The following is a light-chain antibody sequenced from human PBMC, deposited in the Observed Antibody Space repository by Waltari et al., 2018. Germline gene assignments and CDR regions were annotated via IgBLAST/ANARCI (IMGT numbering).Light chain of an antibody. Sequence: EIVLTQSPGTLSLSPGERATLSCRASQSVGRTLTWYQQKPSQAPRLRIYGASSRATDIPDMFSGSGSGTDFSLTIRILEPEDFAVYYCQHYVRLPVTFGQGTKVEIK. J-gene: IGKJ1*01. CDR2: GAS. CDR3: QHYVRLPVT. CDR1: QSVGRT. V-gene: IGKV3-20*01.